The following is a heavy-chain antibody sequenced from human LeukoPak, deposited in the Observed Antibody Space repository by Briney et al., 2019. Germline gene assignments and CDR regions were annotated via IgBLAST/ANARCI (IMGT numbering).Heavy chain of an antibody. CDR2: INAGNGNT. J-gene: IGHJ6*02. D-gene: IGHD3-3*01. Sequence: EASVKVSCKASGYTFTSYAMHWVRQAPGQRLEWMGWINAGNGNTKYSQKSQGRVTITRDTSASTAYMELSSLRSEDTAVYYCARGGITIFGVVIIRDYYGMDVWGQGTTVTVSS. V-gene: IGHV1-3*01. CDR3: ARGGITIFGVVIIRDYYGMDV. CDR1: GYTFTSYA.